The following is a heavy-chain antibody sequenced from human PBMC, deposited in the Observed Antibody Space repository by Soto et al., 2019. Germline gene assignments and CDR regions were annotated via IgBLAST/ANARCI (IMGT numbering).Heavy chain of an antibody. V-gene: IGHV1-46*03. CDR3: ARDPYGSGTYYSYFDY. CDR1: GYTFINYF. D-gene: IGHD3-10*01. J-gene: IGHJ4*02. Sequence: QVQLVQSGAEVKKPGASVKVSCKASGYTFINYFIHWVRQAPGQGLEWMGIINPSGGPTRYAQKFQGRVTMTRDTSTTTVYLELSSLRSEDTAVYYCARDPYGSGTYYSYFDYWGQGTLVTVSS. CDR2: INPSGGPT.